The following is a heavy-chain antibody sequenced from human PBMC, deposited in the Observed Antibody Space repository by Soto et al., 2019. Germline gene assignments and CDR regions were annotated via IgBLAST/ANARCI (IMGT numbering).Heavy chain of an antibody. V-gene: IGHV3-21*01. D-gene: IGHD2-15*01. CDR3: ARDCSGGSCYPGMDV. J-gene: IGHJ6*02. CDR2: ISSSGYI. Sequence: GGSLRLSCAASGFNFNSYTINWVRQAPGKRLEWLSSISSSGYIFSTDLVRGRFTISRDNAKNSVYLQINSLRAEDTAVYFCARDCSGGSCYPGMDVWGQGTTVTVSS. CDR1: GFNFNSYT.